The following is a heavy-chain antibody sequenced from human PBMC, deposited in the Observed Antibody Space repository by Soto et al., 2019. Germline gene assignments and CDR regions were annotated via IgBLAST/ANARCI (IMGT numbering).Heavy chain of an antibody. D-gene: IGHD3-3*01. CDR3: ARDFGHGYYLDY. J-gene: IGHJ4*02. CDR1: GFTFSDYS. V-gene: IGHV3-11*04. CDR2: IDSRGLTL. Sequence: GGSLRLSCVASGFTFSDYSMSWIRQAPGKGLEWLAFIDSRGLTLSYADSVRGRFTISRDNAENSLYLQTNSLRDEDTAVYFCARDFGHGYYLDYWGRGTLVTVSS.